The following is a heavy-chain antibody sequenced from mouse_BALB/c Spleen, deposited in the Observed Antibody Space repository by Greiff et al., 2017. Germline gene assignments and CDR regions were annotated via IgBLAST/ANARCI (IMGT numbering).Heavy chain of an antibody. Sequence: EVQRVESGAELVKPGASVKLSCTASGFNIKDTYMHWVKQRPEQGLEWIGRIDPANGNTKYDPKFQGKATITADTSSNTAYLQLSSLTSEDTAVYYCARGDGNFPFAYWGQGTLVTVSA. CDR1: GFNIKDTY. D-gene: IGHD2-1*01. CDR3: ARGDGNFPFAY. V-gene: IGHV14-3*02. CDR2: IDPANGNT. J-gene: IGHJ3*01.